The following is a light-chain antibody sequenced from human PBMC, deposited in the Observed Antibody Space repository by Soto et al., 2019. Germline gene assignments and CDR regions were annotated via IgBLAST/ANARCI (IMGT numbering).Light chain of an antibody. Sequence: SVLTQPPPVSGAPGQRGTISCTGSSSKNGAGYEVHWYQQLPGTAPKLLIYGNSNRPSGVPDRFSGSKSGTSASLAITWLQAEDEADYYCQSYDSSLSGLYVFGTGTKVTVL. CDR3: QSYDSSLSGLYV. V-gene: IGLV1-40*01. CDR1: SSKNGAGYE. CDR2: GNS. J-gene: IGLJ1*01.